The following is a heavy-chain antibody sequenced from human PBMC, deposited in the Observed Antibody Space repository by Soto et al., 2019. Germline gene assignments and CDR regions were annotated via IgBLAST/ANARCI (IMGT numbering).Heavy chain of an antibody. J-gene: IGHJ6*02. CDR3: AREGNLEYSSSSSGYYYYYYGMDV. V-gene: IGHV5-10-1*01. CDR2: IDHSDSYT. CDR1: GYSFTSYW. D-gene: IGHD6-6*01. Sequence: PGASLKISCKGSGYSFTSYWISWVRQMPGKGLEWMGRIDHSDSYTNYSPSFQGHVTISTDKSISTAYLQWSSLKASDTAMYYCAREGNLEYSSSSSGYYYYYYGMDVWGQGTTVTVSS.